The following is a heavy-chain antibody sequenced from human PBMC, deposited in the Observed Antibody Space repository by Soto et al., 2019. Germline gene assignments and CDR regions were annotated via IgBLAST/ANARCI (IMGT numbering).Heavy chain of an antibody. CDR1: GESFIVYY. CDR2: INHRGSA. CDR3: ARTDIVTTNCFDP. V-gene: IGHV4-34*01. Sequence: SETLSLTCAVYGESFIVYYWTWIRQPPGKGLEWIGEINHRGSANYNPSLKSRVTISVDTSNNQFSLKLSSVTAADTSVYYCARTDIVTTNCFDPWGQGTLVTVSS. J-gene: IGHJ5*02. D-gene: IGHD5-12*01.